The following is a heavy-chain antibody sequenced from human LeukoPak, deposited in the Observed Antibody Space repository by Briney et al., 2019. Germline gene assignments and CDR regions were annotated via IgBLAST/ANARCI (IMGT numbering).Heavy chain of an antibody. J-gene: IGHJ2*01. V-gene: IGHV4-61*02. CDR1: GGSISSSSYY. CDR3: ARDFRAYWYFDL. CDR2: IYTSGST. Sequence: SETLSLTCTVSGGSISSSSYYWGWIRQPAGKGLERIGRIYTSGSTNYNPSLKSRVTISVDTSKNQFSLKLSSVTAADTAVYYCARDFRAYWYFDLWGRGTLVTVSS.